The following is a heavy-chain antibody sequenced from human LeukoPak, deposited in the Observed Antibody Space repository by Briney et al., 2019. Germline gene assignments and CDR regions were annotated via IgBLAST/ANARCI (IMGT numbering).Heavy chain of an antibody. CDR3: ARVTYVDDAFDI. J-gene: IGHJ3*02. Sequence: ASVKVSCKASGYTFTSYGISWVRQAPGQGLEWMGWISAYNGNTNYAQKLQGRVTMTTDTSTSTAYMELSSLRSEDTAVYYCARVTYVDDAFDIWGQGTMVTVSS. D-gene: IGHD3-16*01. V-gene: IGHV1-18*01. CDR2: ISAYNGNT. CDR1: GYTFTSYG.